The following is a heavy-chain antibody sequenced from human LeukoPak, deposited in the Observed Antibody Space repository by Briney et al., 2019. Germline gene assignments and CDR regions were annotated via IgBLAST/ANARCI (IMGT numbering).Heavy chain of an antibody. CDR1: GYTFSGYY. CDR2: INPNSGGT. D-gene: IGHD2-15*01. V-gene: IGHV1-2*02. Sequence: ASVKVSCKASGYTFSGYYMHWVRQAPGQGLEWMGWINPNSGGTNYALKFQGRVTMTRDTSISTAYMELSRLRFDDTAVYYCARRGYAGPVDYWGQGTLVTVSS. CDR3: ARRGYAGPVDY. J-gene: IGHJ4*02.